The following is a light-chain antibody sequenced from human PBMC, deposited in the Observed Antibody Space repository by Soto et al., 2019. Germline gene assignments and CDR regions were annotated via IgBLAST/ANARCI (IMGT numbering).Light chain of an antibody. CDR3: SSYRTTSPCV. CDR1: NNDIGGYNY. J-gene: IGLJ1*01. V-gene: IGLV2-14*01. CDR2: EVS. Sequence: QSALTQPASVSGSPGQSITISCTGTNNDIGGYNYVSWYDHHPGKAPRLIIYEVSNRPSGVSNRFSGSKSGNTAYLTTSGLQAEDEAHYYCSSYRTTSPCVFGTGTKVTVL.